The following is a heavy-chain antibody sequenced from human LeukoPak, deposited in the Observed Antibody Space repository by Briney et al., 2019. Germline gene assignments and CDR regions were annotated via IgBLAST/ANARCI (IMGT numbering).Heavy chain of an antibody. J-gene: IGHJ3*02. CDR3: ARVEWERTFDI. V-gene: IGHV4-34*01. CDR2: INHSGST. CDR1: GGSFSGYY. Sequence: SETLSLTCAVYGGSFSGYYWSWIRQPPGKGLEWIGEINHSGSTNYNPSLKSRVTISVDTSKNQFSLKLSSVTAADTAVYYCARVEWERTFDIWGQGTMVTVSS. D-gene: IGHD1-26*01.